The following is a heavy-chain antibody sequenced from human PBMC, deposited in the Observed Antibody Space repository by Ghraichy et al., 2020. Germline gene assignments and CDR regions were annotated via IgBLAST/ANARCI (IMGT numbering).Heavy chain of an antibody. D-gene: IGHD1-26*01. Sequence: SETLSLTCTVSGGSITNTYDYYWAWIRQTTGTGLEWIETVSYGGDTHYIPSLKSRVTISVDTSNHQFSLKVGSVIAADRAVYFCARQLSFPATAGVFDYWGRGTLATVSS. CDR2: VSYGGDT. J-gene: IGHJ4*02. CDR3: ARQLSFPATAGVFDY. V-gene: IGHV4-39*01. CDR1: GGSITNTYDYY.